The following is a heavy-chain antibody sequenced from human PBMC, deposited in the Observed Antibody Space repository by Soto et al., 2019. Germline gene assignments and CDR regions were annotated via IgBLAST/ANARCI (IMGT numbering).Heavy chain of an antibody. CDR3: ARDSPMVRGVTPGNYYYYDMDV. D-gene: IGHD3-10*01. J-gene: IGHJ6*02. Sequence: GGSLRLSCAASGFTVSSNYMSWVRQAPGKGLEWVSVIYSGGSTYYADSVKGRFTISRDNSKNTLYLQMNSLRAEDTAVCYCARDSPMVRGVTPGNYYYYDMDVWGQGTTVTVSS. CDR2: IYSGGST. V-gene: IGHV3-66*01. CDR1: GFTVSSNY.